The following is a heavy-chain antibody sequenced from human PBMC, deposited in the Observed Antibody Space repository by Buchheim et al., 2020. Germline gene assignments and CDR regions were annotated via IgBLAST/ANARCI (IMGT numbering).Heavy chain of an antibody. CDR2: INTNSGGT. D-gene: IGHD4-23*01. Sequence: QVQLVQSGAEVKKPGASVKVSCKASGYTFTGYYMHCVRQAPGQGLEWMGWINTNSGGTNYAQKFQGCVTMTRDTSISTAYMELSRLRSDDTAVYYCARGGYGGSYYYGMDVWGQGTT. V-gene: IGHV1-2*04. CDR3: ARGGYGGSYYYGMDV. CDR1: GYTFTGYY. J-gene: IGHJ6*02.